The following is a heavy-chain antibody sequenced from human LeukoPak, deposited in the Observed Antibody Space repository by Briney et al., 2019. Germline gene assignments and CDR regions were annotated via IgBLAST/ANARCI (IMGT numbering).Heavy chain of an antibody. V-gene: IGHV1-2*02. J-gene: IGHJ4*02. CDR2: INPNSGVT. CDR3: ARTNVYYYDSSDYYPYFDY. D-gene: IGHD3-22*01. Sequence: PGASVKVSCKASGYTFTGYYMHWVRQAPGQGLEWMGWINPNSGVTKYAQKFQGRVTMTSDTSISTAYMELRSLRSDDTAVYYCARTNVYYYDSSDYYPYFDYWGQGTLVTVSS. CDR1: GYTFTGYY.